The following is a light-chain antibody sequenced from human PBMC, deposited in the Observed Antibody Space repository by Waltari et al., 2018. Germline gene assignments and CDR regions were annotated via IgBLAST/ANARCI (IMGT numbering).Light chain of an antibody. CDR1: ALPKQY. V-gene: IGLV3-25*03. CDR3: QSADSSGTYFWV. Sequence: SYELTQPPSVSVSPGQKARITCSGHALPKQYAYWYQQKPGQAPVLVIYKDSERPSGIPERFSGSSSGTTVTLTISGVQAEDEADYYCQSADSSGTYFWVFGGGTKLTVL. CDR2: KDS. J-gene: IGLJ3*02.